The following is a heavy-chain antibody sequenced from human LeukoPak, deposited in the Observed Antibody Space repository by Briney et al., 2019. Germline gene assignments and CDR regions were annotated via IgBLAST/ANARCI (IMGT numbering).Heavy chain of an antibody. V-gene: IGHV3-11*04. Sequence: GGSLRLSCAASGFTFSDYYMSWFRQAPGKGLEWVSYISSSGNNINYADSVKGRFTISRDNAKKSLYLQMNSLRVEDTAMYYCARDNPGTFGKLLFYDNWGQGTLVTVSS. D-gene: IGHD3-10*01. CDR3: ARDNPGTFGKLLFYDN. CDR2: ISSSGNNI. CDR1: GFTFSDYY. J-gene: IGHJ4*02.